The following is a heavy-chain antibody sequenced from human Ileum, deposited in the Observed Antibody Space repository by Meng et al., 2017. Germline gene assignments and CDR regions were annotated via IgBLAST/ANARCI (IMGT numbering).Heavy chain of an antibody. CDR3: ASSATSDAAY. CDR2: IKTDGGEK. J-gene: IGHJ4*02. D-gene: IGHD6-13*01. Sequence: SCAASGFTFSSYWMNWVRQAPGKGLEWVASIKTDGGEKYYVDSVKGRFTISRENAKNSLYLQMNSLRAEDTAVYYCASSATSDAAYWGQGTLVTVSS. V-gene: IGHV3-7*01. CDR1: GFTFSSYW.